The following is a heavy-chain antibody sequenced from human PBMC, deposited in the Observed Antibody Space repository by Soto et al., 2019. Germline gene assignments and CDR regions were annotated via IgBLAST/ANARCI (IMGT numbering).Heavy chain of an antibody. Sequence: GGSLRVSCAASGFNFSNYSMSWVRQAPGKGLEWVSVISGSGGSTYYTDSVKGRFTIPRDNSKNTVSLQMNSLRAEDTAVYYCAREGSDRYFDYWGQGTLVTVSS. CDR2: ISGSGGST. D-gene: IGHD2-15*01. CDR3: AREGSDRYFDY. V-gene: IGHV3-23*01. J-gene: IGHJ4*02. CDR1: GFNFSNYS.